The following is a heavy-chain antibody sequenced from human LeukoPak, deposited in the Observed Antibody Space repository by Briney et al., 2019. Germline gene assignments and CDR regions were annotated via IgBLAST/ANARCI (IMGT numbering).Heavy chain of an antibody. CDR2: IDYRGST. CDR1: GGSISTYY. V-gene: IGHV4-59*01. CDR3: ARSRSGYSYDHAAFEI. J-gene: IGHJ3*02. Sequence: SETLSLTCTVSGGSISTYYWSWIRQPPGKGLEWIAYIDYRGSTTYNPSLRSRVTISVDTSRNQFSLKLSSVTAADTAVYYCARSRSGYSYDHAAFEIWGQGTVVTVSS. D-gene: IGHD5-18*01.